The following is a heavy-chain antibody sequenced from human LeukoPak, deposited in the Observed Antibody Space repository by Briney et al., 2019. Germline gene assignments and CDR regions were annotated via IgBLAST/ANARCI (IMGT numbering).Heavy chain of an antibody. D-gene: IGHD6-19*01. CDR2: ISGSGDST. CDR3: AKDGWTSY. V-gene: IGHV3-23*01. Sequence: GGSLRLSCSASGFTFNNYGMSWVRQAPGKGLEWASSISGSGDSTYYADSVRGRFTISRDNSNNTLFLQMNNVRAEDTAVYYCAKDGWTSYWGQGTLVTVSS. J-gene: IGHJ4*02. CDR1: GFTFNNYG.